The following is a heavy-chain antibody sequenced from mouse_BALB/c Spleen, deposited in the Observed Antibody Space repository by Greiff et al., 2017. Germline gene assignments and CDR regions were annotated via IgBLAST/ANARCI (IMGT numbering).Heavy chain of an antibody. CDR1: GYTFTSYW. D-gene: IGHD6-5*01. CDR3: NARGFAY. CDR2: INPSTGYT. V-gene: IGHV1-7*01. J-gene: IGHJ3*01. Sequence: QVQLQQSGAELAKPGASVKMSCKASGYTFTSYWMHWVKQRPGQGLEWIGYINPSTGYTEYNQKFKDKATLTADKSSSTAYMQLSSLTSEDSAVYYCNARGFAYWGQGTLVTVSA.